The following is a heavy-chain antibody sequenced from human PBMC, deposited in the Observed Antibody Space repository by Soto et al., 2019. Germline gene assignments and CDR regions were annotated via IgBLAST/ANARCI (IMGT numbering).Heavy chain of an antibody. CDR1: GGSISSYY. J-gene: IGHJ6*02. V-gene: IGHV4-59*01. CDR3: ARERARRIAAAGHYYYGMDV. CDR2: IYYSGST. Sequence: PSETLSLTCTVSGGSISSYYWSWIRQPPGKGLEWIGYIYYSGSTNYNPSLKSRVTISVDTSKNQFSLKLSSVTAADTAVYYCARERARRIAAAGHYYYGMDVWGQGATVTVSS. D-gene: IGHD6-13*01.